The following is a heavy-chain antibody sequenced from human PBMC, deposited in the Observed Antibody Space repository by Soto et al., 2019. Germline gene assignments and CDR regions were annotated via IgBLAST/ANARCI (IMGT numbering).Heavy chain of an antibody. CDR1: GFTFSSYG. Sequence: GGSLRLSCVASGFTFSSYGIHWVRQAPGKGLEWVGVISSDVETKYYADSVKGRFTISRDNSKNTLYLQMDSLRPEDTAVYYCAKEVAVAGDLDYWGHGHLVTVSS. V-gene: IGHV3-30*18. J-gene: IGHJ4*01. D-gene: IGHD6-19*01. CDR3: AKEVAVAGDLDY. CDR2: ISSDVETK.